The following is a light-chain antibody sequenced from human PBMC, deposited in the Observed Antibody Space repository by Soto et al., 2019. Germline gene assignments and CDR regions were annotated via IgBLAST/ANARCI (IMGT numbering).Light chain of an antibody. J-gene: IGKJ5*01. Sequence: EIVLTQSPATLSLSPGERATLSCRASQSVSSYLAWYQQKPGQDPRLLIFDASIRATVIQARFSGSGSGTDFTLTISSLEPEDFAVYYCQQRSDWPITFGQGTRLDIK. CDR1: QSVSSY. CDR3: QQRSDWPIT. V-gene: IGKV3-11*01. CDR2: DAS.